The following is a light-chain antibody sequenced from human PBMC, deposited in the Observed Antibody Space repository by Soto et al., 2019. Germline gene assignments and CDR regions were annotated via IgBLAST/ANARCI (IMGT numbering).Light chain of an antibody. V-gene: IGLV2-14*01. J-gene: IGLJ1*01. Sequence: QSALTQPASVSGSPGQSVTISCSGTRTDIGNYQYVSWYQQRPGEVPKLVIYEVSNRPSGVSNRFSGSKSGNTASLTISGLQAEDEADYFCSSYSSSSTLFVFGTATKLTVL. CDR1: RTDIGNYQY. CDR3: SSYSSSSTLFV. CDR2: EVS.